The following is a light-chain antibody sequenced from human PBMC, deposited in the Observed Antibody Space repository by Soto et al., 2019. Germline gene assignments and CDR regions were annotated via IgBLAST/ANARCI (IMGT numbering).Light chain of an antibody. J-gene: IGKJ4*01. CDR3: QHSYSTPRLT. Sequence: DIQMTQSPSSLSASVGDRVTITCRASQSISSYLNWYQQKPGKAPKLLIYAASSLQSGVSSRFSGSGSGTDFTLTISSLQPEDFATYYCQHSYSTPRLTFGGGTKVEIK. CDR1: QSISSY. CDR2: AAS. V-gene: IGKV1-39*01.